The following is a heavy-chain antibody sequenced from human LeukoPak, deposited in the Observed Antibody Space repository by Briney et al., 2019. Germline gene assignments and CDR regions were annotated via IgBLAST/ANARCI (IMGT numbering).Heavy chain of an antibody. V-gene: IGHV1-2*06. Sequence: ASVKVSYKASGYTFTGYYIHWVRQAPGQGLKWMGRINPNSGGTNYAQRFQGRVTMTRDTSIGTAYMELSSLTSDDTAVFYCARVFSKSGYYYFDYWGQGTLVIVSS. CDR2: INPNSGGT. J-gene: IGHJ4*02. CDR1: GYTFTGYY. CDR3: ARVFSKSGYYYFDY. D-gene: IGHD5-18*01.